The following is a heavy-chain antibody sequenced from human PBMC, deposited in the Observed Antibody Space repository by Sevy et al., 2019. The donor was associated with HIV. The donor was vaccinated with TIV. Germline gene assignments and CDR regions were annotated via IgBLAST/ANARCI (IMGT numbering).Heavy chain of an antibody. CDR3: ARLLFNWNDLYYFDY. V-gene: IGHV4-61*02. D-gene: IGHD1-20*01. CDR2: IYTSGST. CDR1: GGSISSGSYY. J-gene: IGHJ4*02. Sequence: SETLSLTCTVSGGSISSGSYYWSWIRQPAGKGLEWIGRIYTSGSTNYNPSLKSRVTISVDTSKNQFSLKLSSVTAADTAVYYCARLLFNWNDLYYFDYWGQGTLVTVSS.